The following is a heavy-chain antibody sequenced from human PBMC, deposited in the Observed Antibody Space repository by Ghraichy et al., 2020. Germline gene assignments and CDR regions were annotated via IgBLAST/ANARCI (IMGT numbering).Heavy chain of an antibody. CDR2: ISSSGAST. Sequence: LSLTCAASGFTFSSYAMSWVRQAPGKGLEWVSGISSSGASTYYADSVKGRFTISRDNSKNILFFQMNSLRADDTAVYFCAKEKCSGSICYQMDRWGQGTLVTVSS. J-gene: IGHJ5*02. CDR1: GFTFSSYA. V-gene: IGHV3-23*01. CDR3: AKEKCSGSICYQMDR. D-gene: IGHD2-15*01.